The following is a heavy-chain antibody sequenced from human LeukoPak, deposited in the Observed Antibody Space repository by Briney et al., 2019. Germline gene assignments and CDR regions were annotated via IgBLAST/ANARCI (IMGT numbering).Heavy chain of an antibody. V-gene: IGHV3-15*01. J-gene: IGHJ4*02. CDR1: GFTFSNAW. CDR3: TTDRLWYCDSTNCPPLDY. Sequence: GGSLRLSCAASGFTFSNAWMTWVRQAPGKGLEWVGRIRSKTDGGTTDYAAPVKGRFTISRDDSKNTLYLQMNSLKTEDTAMYYCTTDRLWYCDSTNCPPLDYWGQGTLVTVSS. CDR2: IRSKTDGGTT. D-gene: IGHD2-2*01.